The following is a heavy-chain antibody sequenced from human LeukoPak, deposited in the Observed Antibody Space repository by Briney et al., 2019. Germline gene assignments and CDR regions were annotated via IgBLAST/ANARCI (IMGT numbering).Heavy chain of an antibody. CDR3: ARVGGATAVTMYFEY. J-gene: IGHJ4*02. Sequence: GGSLILSCVVSGITFSGDSMIWVRQAAGKGLEWLSFMTTSGNTIFYAESVKDRFTISRDNAKKSLYLQMNSLRDEDTAVYYCARVGGATAVTMYFEYWGQGTLVTVSS. D-gene: IGHD1-26*01. CDR1: GITFSGDS. CDR2: MTTSGNTI. V-gene: IGHV3-48*02.